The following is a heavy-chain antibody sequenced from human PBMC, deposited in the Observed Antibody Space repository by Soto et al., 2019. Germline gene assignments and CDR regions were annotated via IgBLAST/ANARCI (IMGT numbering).Heavy chain of an antibody. J-gene: IGHJ6*02. CDR3: ARARWGSTSCNPFCYYYYGMDV. CDR2: INSDGSST. CDR1: GFTLSSYC. Sequence: PGDSLRLSCAASGFTLSSYCMHWHRQPPGKGLVWVSRINSDGSSTSYADSVKGRFTISRDNAKNSLYLQMNSMRAEDTAVYYCARARWGSTSCNPFCYYYYGMDVWGQGTTVTVSS. V-gene: IGHV3-74*01. D-gene: IGHD2-2*01.